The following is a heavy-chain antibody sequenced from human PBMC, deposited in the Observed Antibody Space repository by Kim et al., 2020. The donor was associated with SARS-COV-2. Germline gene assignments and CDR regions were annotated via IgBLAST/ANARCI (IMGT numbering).Heavy chain of an antibody. Sequence: ASVKVSCKASGYSFSNYGMNWVRQAPGQGPEWMGWINVKTGNPTYAQGFAGRFVFSLDTSASTAYLHISRLEAEDTAVYYCARGGSGWYAWGQGTLVTVS. CDR3: ARGGSGWYA. J-gene: IGHJ4*02. CDR2: INVKTGNP. CDR1: GYSFSNYG. D-gene: IGHD6-19*01. V-gene: IGHV7-4-1*02.